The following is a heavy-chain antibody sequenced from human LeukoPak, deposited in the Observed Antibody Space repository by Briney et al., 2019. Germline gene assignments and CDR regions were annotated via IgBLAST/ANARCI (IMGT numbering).Heavy chain of an antibody. CDR1: GYSFTTYW. J-gene: IGHJ3*02. CDR2: IYPGDSDT. Sequence: KISCKGSGYSFTTYWIGWVRQMPGKGLEWMGIIYPGDSDTRYSPSFQGPVTISADKSISTAYLQWSSLKASDTAMYYCARTNAHYGSGSSGAFDIWGQGTMVTVSS. V-gene: IGHV5-51*01. CDR3: ARTNAHYGSGSSGAFDI. D-gene: IGHD3-10*01.